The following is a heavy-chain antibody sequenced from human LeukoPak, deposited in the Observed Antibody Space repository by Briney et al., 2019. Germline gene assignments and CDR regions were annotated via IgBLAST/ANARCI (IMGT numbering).Heavy chain of an antibody. CDR1: GFTFSSYE. Sequence: GGSLRLSCAASGFTFSSYEMNWVRQAPGKGLEWVSYISSSGSTIYYADSVKGRFTISRDNAKNSLYLQMNSLRAEDTAVYYCARGWFGDMNWFDPWGQGTLVTVSS. D-gene: IGHD3-10*01. CDR2: ISSSGSTI. CDR3: ARGWFGDMNWFDP. V-gene: IGHV3-48*03. J-gene: IGHJ5*02.